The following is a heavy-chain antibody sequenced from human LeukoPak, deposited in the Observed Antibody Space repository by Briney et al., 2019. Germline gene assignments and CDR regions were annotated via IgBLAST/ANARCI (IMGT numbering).Heavy chain of an antibody. J-gene: IGHJ4*02. CDR3: ARVSTAVSLAIDY. D-gene: IGHD6-13*01. Sequence: GGSLRLSCAASGFTFGSYAMSWVRQAPGRGLEWVSAINYSGGNTYYADSVKGRFTISRDNAKNSLYLQMNSLRAEDTAVYYCARVSTAVSLAIDYWGQGTLVTVST. CDR1: GFTFGSYA. V-gene: IGHV3-23*01. CDR2: INYSGGNT.